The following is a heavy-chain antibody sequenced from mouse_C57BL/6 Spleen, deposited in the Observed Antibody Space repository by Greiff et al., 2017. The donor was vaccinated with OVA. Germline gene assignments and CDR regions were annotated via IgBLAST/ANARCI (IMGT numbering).Heavy chain of an antibody. J-gene: IGHJ2*01. CDR3: ARYQTLYDYYYFDY. Sequence: EVKLVESGGGLVQPGGSLSLSCAASGFTFTDYYMSWVRQPPGKALEWLGFIRNKANGYTTEYSASVKGRFTISRDNSQSILYLHMNALRAEDSATYYCARYQTLYDYYYFDYWGQGTTLTVSS. D-gene: IGHD2-4*01. CDR1: GFTFTDYY. CDR2: IRNKANGYTT. V-gene: IGHV7-3*01.